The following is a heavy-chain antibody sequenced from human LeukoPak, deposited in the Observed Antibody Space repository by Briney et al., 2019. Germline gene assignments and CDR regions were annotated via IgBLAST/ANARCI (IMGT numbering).Heavy chain of an antibody. CDR3: ARASFQRWLQLGGD. CDR2: ISSSSSTI. D-gene: IGHD5-24*01. Sequence: PSGTLSLTCTVSSGAISTSHWLSWVRPAPGKGLEWVSYISSSSSTIYYADSVRGRFTISRDNAKNSLYLQMNSLRDEDTAVYYCARASFQRWLQLGGDWGQGTLVTVSS. CDR1: SGAISTSHW. V-gene: IGHV3-48*02. J-gene: IGHJ4*02.